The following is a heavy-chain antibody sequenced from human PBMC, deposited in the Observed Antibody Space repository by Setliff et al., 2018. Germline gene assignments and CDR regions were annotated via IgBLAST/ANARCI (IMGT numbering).Heavy chain of an antibody. V-gene: IGHV3-7*01. CDR1: GFTLRSYW. Sequence: LRLSCAASGFTLRSYWMSWVRQAPGKGLEWVANIKEDGSETYYADSVRGRFTISRDNSKNTLYLQMNSLRAEDTAVYYCAKDNNYYDSGGYNYYFDYWGQGTLVTVSS. D-gene: IGHD3-22*01. CDR3: AKDNNYYDSGGYNYYFDY. CDR2: IKEDGSET. J-gene: IGHJ4*02.